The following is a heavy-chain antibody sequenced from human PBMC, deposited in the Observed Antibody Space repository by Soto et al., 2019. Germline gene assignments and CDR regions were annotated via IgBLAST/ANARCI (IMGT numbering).Heavy chain of an antibody. J-gene: IGHJ4*02. CDR2: ISGSGGST. CDR1: GFTFSTYA. CDR3: AVRKTGSFFDY. V-gene: IGHV3-23*01. Sequence: GGSLRLSCAASGFTFSTYAMSWVRQAPGKGLERVSAISGSGGSTYYTDSVKGRFTISRDNSKNTLYLQMNSLRVEDTAVYYCAVRKTGSFFDYWGQGTLVTVSS. D-gene: IGHD1-26*01.